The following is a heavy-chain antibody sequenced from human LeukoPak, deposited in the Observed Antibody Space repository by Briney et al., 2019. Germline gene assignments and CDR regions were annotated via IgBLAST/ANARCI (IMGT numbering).Heavy chain of an antibody. Sequence: ASVKVSCKASGYTFTGYYIHWVRQAPGQGLEWMGRINPNTGGTDYAQKFQGRVTMTRDTSITTAYMELSRLTSDGTAIYYCAKVPPSITAAGNWLGPWGQGALVTVSS. CDR1: GYTFTGYY. D-gene: IGHD6-13*01. CDR2: INPNTGGT. J-gene: IGHJ5*02. CDR3: AKVPPSITAAGNWLGP. V-gene: IGHV1-2*06.